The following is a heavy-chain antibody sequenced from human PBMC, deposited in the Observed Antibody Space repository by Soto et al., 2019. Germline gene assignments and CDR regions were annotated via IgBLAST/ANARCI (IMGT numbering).Heavy chain of an antibody. Sequence: ASVKVSCKASGYTFTSYGISWVRQAPGQGLEWMGWISAYNGNTNYAQKPQGRVTMTTGTSTSTAYMELRSLRSDDTAVYYCARDYEEITIFGVVVDAFDIWGQGTMVTVSS. CDR2: ISAYNGNT. V-gene: IGHV1-18*01. CDR3: ARDYEEITIFGVVVDAFDI. CDR1: GYTFTSYG. J-gene: IGHJ3*02. D-gene: IGHD3-3*01.